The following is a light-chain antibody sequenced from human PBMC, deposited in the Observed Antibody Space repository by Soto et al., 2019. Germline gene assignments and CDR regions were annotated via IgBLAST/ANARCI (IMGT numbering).Light chain of an antibody. CDR1: SSNIGSNY. J-gene: IGLJ7*01. Sequence: QAVVTQPPSASGTPGQRVTISCSGSSSNIGSNYVYWYQQLPATAPKLLIYRNNQRPSGVPDRFSGSKTATSASLAISGLRSEDEADYYCAAWDDSLSGPVFGGGTQLTVL. CDR3: AAWDDSLSGPV. CDR2: RNN. V-gene: IGLV1-47*01.